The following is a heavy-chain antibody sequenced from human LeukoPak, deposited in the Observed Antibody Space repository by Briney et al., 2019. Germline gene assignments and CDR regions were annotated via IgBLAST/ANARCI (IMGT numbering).Heavy chain of an antibody. CDR3: ARYSGYDYRRRYFDY. CDR2: IYYSGST. D-gene: IGHD5-12*01. V-gene: IGHV4-59*01. CDR1: GGSISSYY. J-gene: IGHJ4*02. Sequence: NPSETLSLTCTVSGGSISSYYWSWIRQPPGKGLEWIGYIYYSGSTIYNPSLKSRVTISVDTSKNQFSLKLSSVTAADTAAYYCARYSGYDYRRRYFDYWGQGTLVTVSS.